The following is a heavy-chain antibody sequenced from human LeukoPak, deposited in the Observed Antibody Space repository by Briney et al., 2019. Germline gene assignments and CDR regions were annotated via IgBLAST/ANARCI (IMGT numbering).Heavy chain of an antibody. CDR3: AKEEGSSGAYPH. CDR1: GSTFKNSH. D-gene: IGHD3-10*01. CDR2: IRRDGSQI. J-gene: IGHJ4*02. V-gene: IGHV3-30*02. Sequence: GVSLTLSCAASGSTFKNSHMHWVRQSPGNGLEWVAFIRRDGSQIHYAGSVEGRFTICRDNSKNRLYLQMHSLRVEDSAVYYCAKEEGSSGAYPHWGQGTLLTVSS.